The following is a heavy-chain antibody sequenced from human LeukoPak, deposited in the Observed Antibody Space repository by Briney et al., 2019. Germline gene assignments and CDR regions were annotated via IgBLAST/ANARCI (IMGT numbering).Heavy chain of an antibody. CDR3: ASLYYFDSSGYYYGKADI. CDR1: GVSISSGGYY. Sequence: SETLSLTCTVSGVSISSGGYYWSWIRQLPGKGLECIEFIYYSGSTFYNPSLKSRVTISIDTSKNQFSLKLSSVTAADTAVYYCASLYYFDSSGYYYGKADIWGQGTMVTVSS. V-gene: IGHV4-31*03. D-gene: IGHD3-22*01. J-gene: IGHJ3*02. CDR2: IYYSGST.